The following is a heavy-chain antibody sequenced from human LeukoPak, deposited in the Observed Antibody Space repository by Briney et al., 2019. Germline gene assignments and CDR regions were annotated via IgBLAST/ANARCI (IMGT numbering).Heavy chain of an antibody. D-gene: IGHD3-22*01. CDR2: MNPNSGNT. V-gene: IGHV1-8*02. J-gene: IGHJ5*02. CDR1: GYNFNSYD. Sequence: ASVKVSCKASGYNFNSYDINWVRQAPGQGLEWMGWMNPNSGNTGYAQKFRGRVTMTTDTSISTAYMEMTTLTSEDTAVYYCARAYSDDSSGSNWSDPWGQGTLVTVSS. CDR3: ARAYSDDSSGSNWSDP.